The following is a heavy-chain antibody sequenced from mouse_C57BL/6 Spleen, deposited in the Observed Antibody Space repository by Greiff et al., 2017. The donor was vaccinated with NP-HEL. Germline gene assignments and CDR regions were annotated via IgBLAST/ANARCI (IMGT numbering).Heavy chain of an antibody. V-gene: IGHV1-18*01. CDR3: AREWGDGYYGYFDV. Sequence: EVKLMESGPELVKPGASVKIPCKASGYTFTDYNMDWVKQSHGKSLEWIGDINPNNGGTIYNQKFKGKATLTVDKSSSTAYMELRSLTSEDTAVYYCAREWGDGYYGYFDVWGTGTTVTVSS. CDR1: GYTFTDYN. D-gene: IGHD2-3*01. J-gene: IGHJ1*03. CDR2: INPNNGGT.